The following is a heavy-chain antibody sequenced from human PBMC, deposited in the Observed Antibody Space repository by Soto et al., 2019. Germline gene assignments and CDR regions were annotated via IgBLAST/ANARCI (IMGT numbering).Heavy chain of an antibody. CDR1: GYTFTGYY. Sequence: ASVKVSCKASGYTFTGYYMHWVRQAPGQGLEWMGWINPNSGGTNYAQKFQGRVTMTRDTSISTAYMELSRLRSDDTAVYYCARGWTMFRAVRPIDYWGQATLVTVSS. CDR2: INPNSGGT. J-gene: IGHJ4*02. CDR3: ARGWTMFRAVRPIDY. V-gene: IGHV1-2*02. D-gene: IGHD3-3*01.